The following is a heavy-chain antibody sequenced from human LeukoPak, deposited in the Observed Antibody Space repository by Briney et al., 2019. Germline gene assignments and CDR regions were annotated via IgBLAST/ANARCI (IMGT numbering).Heavy chain of an antibody. D-gene: IGHD6-13*01. Sequence: SETLSLTCTVSGGSISSSSYYWGWIRQPPGKGLEWIGSIYYSGSTYYNPSLKSRVTISVDTSKNQFSLKLSSVTAADTAVYYCARDPHKAVAGMFDYWGQGTLVTVSS. V-gene: IGHV4-39*07. CDR3: ARDPHKAVAGMFDY. J-gene: IGHJ4*02. CDR1: GGSISSSSYY. CDR2: IYYSGST.